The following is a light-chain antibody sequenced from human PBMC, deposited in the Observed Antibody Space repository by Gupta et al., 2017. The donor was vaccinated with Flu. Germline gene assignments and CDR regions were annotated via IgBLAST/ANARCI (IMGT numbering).Light chain of an antibody. J-gene: IGLJ3*02. CDR2: DDS. V-gene: IGLV3-21*02. Sequence: SYVLTQPPSVSVAPGQTASITCGGNNIGSKSVHWYQQKPGQDPVLVVYDDSDRPSGITERCSGYNTGNKATRTTSRVEAGEEADDYCQVWDSSSDNQVFGGGTKLTVL. CDR3: QVWDSSSDNQV. CDR1: NIGSKS.